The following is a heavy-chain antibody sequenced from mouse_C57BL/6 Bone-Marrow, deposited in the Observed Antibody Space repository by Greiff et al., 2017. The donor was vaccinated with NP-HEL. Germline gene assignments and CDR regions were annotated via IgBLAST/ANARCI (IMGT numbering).Heavy chain of an antibody. CDR1: GFTFSSYA. CDR2: ISDGGSYT. CDR3: AGYYGSTSYWYFDV. D-gene: IGHD1-1*01. V-gene: IGHV5-4*01. J-gene: IGHJ1*03. Sequence: DVHLVESGGGLVKPGGSLKLSCAASGFTFSSYAMSWVRQTPEKRLEWVATISDGGSYTYYPDNVKGRFTISRDNAKNNLYLQMSHLKSEDTAMYYCAGYYGSTSYWYFDVWGTGTTVTVSS.